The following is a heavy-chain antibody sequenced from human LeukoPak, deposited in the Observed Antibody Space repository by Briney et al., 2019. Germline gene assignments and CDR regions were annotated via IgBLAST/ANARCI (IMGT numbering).Heavy chain of an antibody. V-gene: IGHV3-74*01. J-gene: IGHJ4*02. CDR1: GFTFSSYW. CDR2: INNDGSDT. Sequence: GGSLRLSCAASGFTFSSYWMHWVRQAPGKGLVWVSRINNDGSDTTYADAVKGRFTFSRDNAKNTLYLQMNSLRAEDTAVYYCARGYFGPDYWGQGTLVTVSS. CDR3: ARGYFGPDY. D-gene: IGHD3-9*01.